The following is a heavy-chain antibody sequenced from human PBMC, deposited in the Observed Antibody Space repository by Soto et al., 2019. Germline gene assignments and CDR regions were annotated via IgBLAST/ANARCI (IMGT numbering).Heavy chain of an antibody. Sequence: QVQLQESGPGLVKPSQTLSLTCTVSGGSISSGGYYWSWIRQHPGKGLEWIGYIYYSGSTHYNPSLKSRVTISIDTSKNQFSLKLSSVTAADTAVFYCARGYCSSVTCYAGGDYFDYWGQGTLVTVSS. CDR3: ARGYCSSVTCYAGGDYFDY. V-gene: IGHV4-31*03. CDR2: IYYSGST. D-gene: IGHD2-2*01. J-gene: IGHJ4*02. CDR1: GGSISSGGYY.